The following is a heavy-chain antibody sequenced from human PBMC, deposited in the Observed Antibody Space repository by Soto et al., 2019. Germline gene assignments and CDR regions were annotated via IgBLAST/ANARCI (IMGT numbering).Heavy chain of an antibody. J-gene: IGHJ6*03. CDR2: ISYDGSEK. Sequence: GSLRLSCEASGVTFSSYGMHWVRQAPGKGLEWVAVISYDGSEKYYVDSVKGRFTISRDNAKNSLYLQMNSLRAEDTAVYYCARVTRYCSGGSCYLYYYYYYMDVWGKGTTVTVSS. CDR1: GVTFSSYG. CDR3: ARVTRYCSGGSCYLYYYYYYMDV. V-gene: IGHV3-30*03. D-gene: IGHD2-15*01.